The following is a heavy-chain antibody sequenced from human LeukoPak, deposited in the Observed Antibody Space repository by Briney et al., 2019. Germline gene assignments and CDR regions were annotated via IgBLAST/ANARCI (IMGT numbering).Heavy chain of an antibody. CDR3: ASAGYSYYYFDY. V-gene: IGHV4-59*01. J-gene: IGHJ4*02. Sequence: SETLSLTCTVSGGSISSYYWSWIRQPPGKGLEWIGYIYYSGSTNYNPSLKSRVTISVDTSKNQFSLKLSSVTAADTAVYYCASAGYSYYYFDYWGQGTLVTVSS. CDR2: IYYSGST. D-gene: IGHD2-15*01. CDR1: GGSISSYY.